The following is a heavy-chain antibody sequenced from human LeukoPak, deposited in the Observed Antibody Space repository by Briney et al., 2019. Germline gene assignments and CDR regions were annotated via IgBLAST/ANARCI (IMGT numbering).Heavy chain of an antibody. V-gene: IGHV3-23*01. CDR2: INDSGGST. CDR3: ATYDYVWGRYRLAQSDY. CDR1: GFTFSACS. Sequence: GGSLRLSCATSGFTFSACSMIWVRQTPGKGLEWLSYINDSGGSTYYADSVKGRFVISRDNSKNSLYLQINSLRAEDTAIYYCATYDYVWGRYRLAQSDYWGQGTLVTVSS. J-gene: IGHJ4*02. D-gene: IGHD3-16*02.